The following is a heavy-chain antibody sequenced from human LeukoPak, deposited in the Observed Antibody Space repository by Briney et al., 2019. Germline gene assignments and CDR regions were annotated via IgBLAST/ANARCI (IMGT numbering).Heavy chain of an antibody. CDR2: IKQDGSEK. V-gene: IGHV3-7*01. CDR1: GFTCSSYW. CDR3: ASTRLGYCSSTSCYDYYYYYYMDV. D-gene: IGHD2-2*01. J-gene: IGHJ6*03. Sequence: QPGGSLRLSCAASGFTCSSYWMSWVRQAPGKGLEWVANIKQDGSEKYYVDSVKGRFTISRDNAKNSLYLQMNSLRAEDTAVYYCASTRLGYCSSTSCYDYYYYYYMDVWGKGTTVTVSS.